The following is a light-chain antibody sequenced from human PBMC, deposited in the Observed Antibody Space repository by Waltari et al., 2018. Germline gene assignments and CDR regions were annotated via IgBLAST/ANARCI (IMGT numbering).Light chain of an antibody. V-gene: IGLV7-46*01. CDR2: DTS. CDR3: LLFYSGARV. CDR1: PGAVSSGHF. Sequence: QAVVTQEPSLTVSPGGTVTLPCGSSPGAVSSGHFPYWFQQKPGQAPRTLIYDTSDKHSWTPARFSGSLLGGKAALTLSGAQPEDEAEYYCLLFYSGARVFGGGTKLTVL. J-gene: IGLJ2*01.